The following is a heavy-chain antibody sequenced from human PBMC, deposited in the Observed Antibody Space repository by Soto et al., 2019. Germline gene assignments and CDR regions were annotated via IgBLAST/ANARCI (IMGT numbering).Heavy chain of an antibody. CDR1: GFTFSSYS. D-gene: IGHD4-17*01. CDR2: ISSSSSTI. J-gene: IGHJ4*02. V-gene: IGHV3-48*01. Sequence: GGSLRLSCAASGFTFSSYSMNWVRQAPGKGLEWVSYISSSSSTIYYADSVKGRFTISRDNAKNSLYLQMNSLRAEDTAVYYCARDGPHDYGDHEWSVYDYWGQGTLVTVSS. CDR3: ARDGPHDYGDHEWSVYDY.